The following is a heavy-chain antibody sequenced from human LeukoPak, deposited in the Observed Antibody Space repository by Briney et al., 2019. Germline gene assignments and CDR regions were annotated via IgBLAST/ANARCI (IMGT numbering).Heavy chain of an antibody. V-gene: IGHV3-23*01. Sequence: GGSLRLSCAASGFTFSSYAMSWVRQAPGKGLEWVSAISGSGGSTYYADSVKGRFTISRDNSKNTLYLQMNSLRAEDTAVYYCAKDLSGSSIERGYMDVWGKGTTVTVSS. D-gene: IGHD1-26*01. J-gene: IGHJ6*03. CDR3: AKDLSGSSIERGYMDV. CDR2: ISGSGGST. CDR1: GFTFSSYA.